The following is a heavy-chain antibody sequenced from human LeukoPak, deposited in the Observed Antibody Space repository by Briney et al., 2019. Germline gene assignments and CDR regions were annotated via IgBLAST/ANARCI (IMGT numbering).Heavy chain of an antibody. V-gene: IGHV4-39*01. CDR1: GGSISSSSHY. Sequence: PSETLSLTCTVSGGSISSSSHYWGWIRQPPGKGLEWIGSIYYSGSTQYNPSLKSRVTISADTSKNQFSLKLSSVTAADTAVYYCARSPYYGGNVYYFDYWGQGTLVTVSS. CDR2: IYYSGST. CDR3: ARSPYYGGNVYYFDY. J-gene: IGHJ4*02. D-gene: IGHD4-23*01.